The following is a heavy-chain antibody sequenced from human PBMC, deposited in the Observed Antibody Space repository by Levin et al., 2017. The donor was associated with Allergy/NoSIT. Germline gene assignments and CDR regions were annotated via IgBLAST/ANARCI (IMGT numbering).Heavy chain of an antibody. CDR3: ARSSHWVAGLFDY. CDR2: IYYSGRT. Sequence: SETLSLTCTVSGGSISSYYWSWIRQPPGKGLEWIGYIYYSGRTNYNPSLKSRVTISVDTSKNQFSLKLSSVTAADTAVYYCARSSHWVAGLFDYCRQGTLVTVSS. J-gene: IGHJ4*02. D-gene: IGHD6-19*01. V-gene: IGHV4-59*01. CDR1: GGSISSYY.